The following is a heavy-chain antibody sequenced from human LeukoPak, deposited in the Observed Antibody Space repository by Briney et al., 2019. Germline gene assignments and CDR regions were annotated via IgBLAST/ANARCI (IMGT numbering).Heavy chain of an antibody. Sequence: GGSLRLSCAASGLTFSSYWMSWVRQAPGKGLEWVANINQDGSAKYYVDSVKGRFTISRDNAKNSLYLQMNSLRAEDTAVYYCARDDCSSISCYHNWFDPWGQGTLVTVSS. D-gene: IGHD2-2*01. J-gene: IGHJ5*02. CDR2: INQDGSAK. V-gene: IGHV3-7*01. CDR3: ARDDCSSISCYHNWFDP. CDR1: GLTFSSYW.